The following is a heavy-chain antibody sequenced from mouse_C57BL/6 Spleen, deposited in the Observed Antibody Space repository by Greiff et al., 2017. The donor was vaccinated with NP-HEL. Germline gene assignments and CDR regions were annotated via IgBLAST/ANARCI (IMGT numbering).Heavy chain of an antibody. J-gene: IGHJ4*01. Sequence: QQSCKASGYTFTSYWMHWVKQRPIQGLEWIGNIDPSDSETHYNQKFKDKATLTVDKSSSTAYMQLSSLTSEDSAVYYCARDGNYVDYAMDYWGQGTSVTVSS. D-gene: IGHD2-1*01. CDR1: GYTFTSYW. V-gene: IGHV1-52*01. CDR3: ARDGNYVDYAMDY. CDR2: IDPSDSET.